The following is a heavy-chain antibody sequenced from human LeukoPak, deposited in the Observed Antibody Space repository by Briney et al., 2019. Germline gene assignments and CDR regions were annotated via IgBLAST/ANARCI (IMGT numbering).Heavy chain of an antibody. D-gene: IGHD3-16*01. CDR2: IYTSGST. Sequence: SQTLSLTCTVSGGSINSGSYYWSWIRQPAGKGLEWIGRIYTSGSTNYNPSLKSRVTISVDTSKNQFSLKLSSVTAADTAVYYCAGGTVENWFDPWGQGTLVTVSS. V-gene: IGHV4-61*02. CDR3: AGGTVENWFDP. J-gene: IGHJ5*02. CDR1: GGSINSGSYY.